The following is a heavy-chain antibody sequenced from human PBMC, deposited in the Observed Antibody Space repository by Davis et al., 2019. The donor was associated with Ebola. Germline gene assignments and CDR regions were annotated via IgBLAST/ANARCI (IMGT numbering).Heavy chain of an antibody. Sequence: GESLKISCKASGYNFGTTWIGWVRQLPGKGLEWMGIIHPGDSDTNYSPSFQGHVTFSVDRSSNTAYLQWRSLTASDTAKYFCARHNRAEDGDSNPHFDYWGQGTLVTVSS. D-gene: IGHD2/OR15-2a*01. V-gene: IGHV5-51*01. CDR1: GYNFGTTW. CDR3: ARHNRAEDGDSNPHFDY. CDR2: IHPGDSDT. J-gene: IGHJ4*02.